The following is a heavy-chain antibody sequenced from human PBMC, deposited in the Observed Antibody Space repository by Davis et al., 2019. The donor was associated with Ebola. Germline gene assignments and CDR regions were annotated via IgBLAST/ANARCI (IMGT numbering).Heavy chain of an antibody. CDR1: GYSFTTYW. V-gene: IGHV5-51*01. CDR2: IYPGDSDT. CDR3: ARQRGLGLPFGAFDI. J-gene: IGHJ3*02. D-gene: IGHD1-26*01. Sequence: GGSLRLSCKVSGYSFTTYWVGWVRQMPGKGLEWIGIIYPGDSDTRYSPSFQGQVTISADKSITTAYLQWSSLEASDTAMYYCARQRGLGLPFGAFDIWGQGTKVTVSS.